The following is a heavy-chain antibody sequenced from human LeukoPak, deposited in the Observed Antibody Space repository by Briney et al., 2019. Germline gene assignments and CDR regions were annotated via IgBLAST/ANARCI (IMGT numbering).Heavy chain of an antibody. CDR1: GFTFSNAW. CDR2: IKSKTDGGTT. V-gene: IGHV3-15*01. D-gene: IGHD2-15*01. CDR3: TTQETYCSGGSCYRDY. J-gene: IGHJ4*02. Sequence: GGSLRLSCAASGFTFSNAWMSWVRQAPGKGLEWVGRIKSKTDGGTTDYAAPVKGRFTISRGDSKNTLYLQMNSLKTEDTAVYYCTTQETYCSGGSCYRDYWGQGTLVTVSS.